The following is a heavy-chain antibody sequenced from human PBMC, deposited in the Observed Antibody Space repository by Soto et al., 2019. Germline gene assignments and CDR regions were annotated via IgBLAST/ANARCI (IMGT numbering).Heavy chain of an antibody. CDR1: GFTFSSYA. J-gene: IGHJ4*02. CDR3: AKGGSHKTPITMIVRPPYYFDY. Sequence: GGSLRLSCAASGFTFSSYAMSWVRQAPGKGLEWVSAISGSGGSTYYADSVKGRFTISRDNSKNTLYLQMNSLRAEDTAVYYRAKGGSHKTPITMIVRPPYYFDYWGQGTLVTVSS. D-gene: IGHD3-22*01. V-gene: IGHV3-23*01. CDR2: ISGSGGST.